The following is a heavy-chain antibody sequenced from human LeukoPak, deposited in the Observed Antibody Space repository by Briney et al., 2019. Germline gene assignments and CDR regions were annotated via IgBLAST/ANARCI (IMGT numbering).Heavy chain of an antibody. CDR3: ARDTGYCSSTSCSGAFDY. Sequence: PGGSLRLSCAASGFTFDDYGMSWVRHAPGKGLERVFGINWNGGSTGYADSVKGRFTISRDNAKNSLYLQMNSLRAEDTALYYCARDTGYCSSTSCSGAFDYWGQGTLVTVSS. J-gene: IGHJ4*02. CDR2: INWNGGST. D-gene: IGHD2-2*01. CDR1: GFTFDDYG. V-gene: IGHV3-20*04.